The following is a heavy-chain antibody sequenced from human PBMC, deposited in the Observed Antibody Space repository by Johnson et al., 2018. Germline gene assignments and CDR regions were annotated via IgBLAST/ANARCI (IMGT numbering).Heavy chain of an antibody. Sequence: QVQLVQSGGGVVQPGRSLRLSCAASGFTFSNYAMHWVRQAPGKGLEWVAVISYDGSNKYYADSVKGRFTISRDNSENTLSLQMKSLRAEDTAVYYCAKGGSKWELYYDHYMDVWGKGTTVTVSS. CDR3: AKGGSKWELYYDHYMDV. CDR2: ISYDGSNK. D-gene: IGHD1-26*01. V-gene: IGHV3-30*04. J-gene: IGHJ6*03. CDR1: GFTFSNYA.